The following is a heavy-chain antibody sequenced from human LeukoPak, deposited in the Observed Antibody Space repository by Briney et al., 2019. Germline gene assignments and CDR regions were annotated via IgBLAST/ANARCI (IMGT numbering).Heavy chain of an antibody. V-gene: IGHV4-59*08. CDR3: ASFYCSGGSCYQYYYYYYMDV. D-gene: IGHD2-15*01. J-gene: IGHJ6*03. CDR1: GGSISSYY. Sequence: SETLSLTCTVSGGSISSYYWSWIRQPPGKGLEWIGYIYYSGSTYSNPSLRSRVTISVDTSKNQFSLKLSSVTAADTAVYYCASFYCSGGSCYQYYYYYYMDVWGKGTTVTIS. CDR2: IYYSGST.